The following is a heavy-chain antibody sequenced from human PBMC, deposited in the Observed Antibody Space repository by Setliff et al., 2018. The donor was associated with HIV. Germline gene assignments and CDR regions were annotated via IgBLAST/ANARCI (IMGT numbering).Heavy chain of an antibody. Sequence: PSETLSLTCAVYGGSFSGYYWSWIRQPPGKGLEWIGEINHSGSTNYNPSLKSRVTISVDTSKNQFSLKLSSVTAADTAVYYCARRSPGGGYYMDVWGKGTTVTVSS. J-gene: IGHJ6*03. CDR3: ARRSPGGGYYMDV. CDR1: GGSFSGYY. V-gene: IGHV4-34*01. D-gene: IGHD3-16*01. CDR2: INHSGST.